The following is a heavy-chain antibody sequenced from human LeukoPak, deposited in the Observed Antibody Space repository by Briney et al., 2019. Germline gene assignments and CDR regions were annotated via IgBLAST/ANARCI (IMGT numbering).Heavy chain of an antibody. J-gene: IGHJ4*02. CDR3: ARDGHSGSYGFDY. Sequence: GRSLRLSCAASGFTFSSYGMHWVRQAPGKGLEGVAVIWYDGSNKYYADSVKGRFTISRDNSKNTLYLQMNSLRAEDTAVYYCARDGHSGSYGFDYWGQGTLVTVSS. CDR1: GFTFSSYG. V-gene: IGHV3-33*01. CDR2: IWYDGSNK. D-gene: IGHD1-26*01.